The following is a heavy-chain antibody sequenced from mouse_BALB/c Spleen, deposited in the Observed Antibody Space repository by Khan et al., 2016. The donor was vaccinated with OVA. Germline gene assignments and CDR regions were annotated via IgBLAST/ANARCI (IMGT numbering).Heavy chain of an antibody. CDR1: GFSLTGYG. Sequence: VQLVESGPGLVAPSQSLSITCTVSGFSLTGYGVNWVRQPPGKGLEWLGMIWGDGSTDYHSVLKSRLSITKDNSKSQVFLKMNSLQTDDTARYYCARELRLGGFAFWGQGTLVTVSA. V-gene: IGHV2-6-7*01. J-gene: IGHJ3*01. CDR2: IWGDGST. CDR3: ARELRLGGFAF. D-gene: IGHD1-2*01.